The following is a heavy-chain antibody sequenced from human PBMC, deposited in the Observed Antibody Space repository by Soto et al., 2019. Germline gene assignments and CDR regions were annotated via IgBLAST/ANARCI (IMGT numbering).Heavy chain of an antibody. V-gene: IGHV1-69*13. CDR2: IIPIFGTA. CDR1: GCTFSSYA. J-gene: IGHJ4*02. CDR3: ARVWGSHRYTEVGNY. Sequence: AVKVSCKASGCTFSSYAISWVRQAPGQGLEWMGGIIPIFGTANYAQKFQGRVTITADESTSTAYMELSSLRSEDTAVYYCARVWGSHRYTEVGNYWGQGTLVTVSS. D-gene: IGHD3-16*02.